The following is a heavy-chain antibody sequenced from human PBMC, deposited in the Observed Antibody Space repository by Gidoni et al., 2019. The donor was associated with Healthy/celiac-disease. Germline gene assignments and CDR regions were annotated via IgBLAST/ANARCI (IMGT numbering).Heavy chain of an antibody. D-gene: IGHD6-13*01. CDR2: LYYSGST. Sequence: QVQLQESGPGLVKPSQTLSLPCTVSGGSISSGGYYWSWIRQHPGKGLEWIGYLYYSGSTYYNPSLKSRVTISVDTSKNQFSLKLSSVTAADTAVYYCAAIAAAGSGYGCLWGQGTLVTVSS. CDR3: AAIAAAGSGYGCL. CDR1: GGSISSGGYY. V-gene: IGHV4-31*03. J-gene: IGHJ4*02.